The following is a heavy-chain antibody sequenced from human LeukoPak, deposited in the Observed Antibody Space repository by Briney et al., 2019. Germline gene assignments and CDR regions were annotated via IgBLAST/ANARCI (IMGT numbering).Heavy chain of an antibody. CDR2: TYYRSTRYN. J-gene: IGHJ5*02. CDR3: ARRLTQYDCFDP. CDR1: GDSVSSNSVT. V-gene: IGHV6-1*01. D-gene: IGHD2-2*01. Sequence: SQTLSLTCAISGDSVSSNSVTWNWIRQSPSRGLEWLGRTYYRSTRYNDYAVSVRGRITVNPDTSKNQFSLHLNSVTPEDTAVYYCARRLTQYDCFDPWGQGILVTVSS.